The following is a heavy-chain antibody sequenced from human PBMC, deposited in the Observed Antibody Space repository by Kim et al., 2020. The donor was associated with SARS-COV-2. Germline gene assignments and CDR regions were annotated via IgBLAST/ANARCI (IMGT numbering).Heavy chain of an antibody. J-gene: IGHJ4*02. CDR3: ARDKDGSGSYYAGSLDY. D-gene: IGHD3-10*01. V-gene: IGHV3-21*01. Sequence: VKGRFTISRDNAKNSLYLQMNSLRAEDTAVYYCARDKDGSGSYYAGSLDYWGQGTLVTVSS.